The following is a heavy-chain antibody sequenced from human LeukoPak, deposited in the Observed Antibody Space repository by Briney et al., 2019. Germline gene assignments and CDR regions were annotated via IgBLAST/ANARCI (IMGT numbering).Heavy chain of an antibody. CDR1: GYTFSSYG. CDR3: ARDRSPDFWSGDYRDAFDI. D-gene: IGHD3-3*01. CDR2: ISGYNGNT. Sequence: GASVKVSCKASGYTFSSYGISWVRQAPGQGLEWMGWISGYNGNTHSAQKLQGRVSMTTDTSTSTAYVELRSLRSDDTAVYYCARDRSPDFWSGDYRDAFDIWGQGTMVTVSS. J-gene: IGHJ3*02. V-gene: IGHV1-18*01.